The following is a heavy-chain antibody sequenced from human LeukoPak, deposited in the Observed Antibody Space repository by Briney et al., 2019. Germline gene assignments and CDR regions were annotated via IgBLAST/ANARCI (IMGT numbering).Heavy chain of an antibody. CDR1: GGSISSYY. D-gene: IGHD1-26*01. J-gene: IGHJ3*02. V-gene: IGHV4-59*01. Sequence: PSETLSLTCTVSGGSISSYYWSWIRQPPGKGLEWIGYIYYSGSTNYNPSLKGRVTISVDTSKNQFSLMLSSVTAADTAVYYCARDRRWELLHAFDIWGQGTMVTVSS. CDR3: ARDRRWELLHAFDI. CDR2: IYYSGST.